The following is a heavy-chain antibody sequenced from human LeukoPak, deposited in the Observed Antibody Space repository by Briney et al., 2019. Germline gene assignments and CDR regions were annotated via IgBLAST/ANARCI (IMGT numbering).Heavy chain of an antibody. CDR1: GGSFSGYY. V-gene: IGHV4-34*01. CDR3: ARAVVITSDNWFDP. Sequence: SETLSLTCAVYGGSFSGYYWRWIRQPPGKGLEWIGEINHSGSTNYNPSLKSRVTISVDTSKNQFSLKLSSVTAADTAVYYCARAVVITSDNWFDPWGQGTLVTVSS. D-gene: IGHD3-22*01. J-gene: IGHJ5*02. CDR2: INHSGST.